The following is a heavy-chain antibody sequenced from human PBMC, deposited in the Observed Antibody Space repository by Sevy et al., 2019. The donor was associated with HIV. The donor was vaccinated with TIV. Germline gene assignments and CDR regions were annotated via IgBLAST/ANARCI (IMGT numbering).Heavy chain of an antibody. J-gene: IGHJ4*02. CDR3: AREFGDGYNPRYYFDY. CDR2: IYSGGTT. V-gene: IGHV3-53*01. D-gene: IGHD3-3*01. Sequence: GGSLRLSCAASGFTVSTNYMSWVRQAPGKGLEWVSVIYSGGTTYYADSVKGRFTISKDKSKKTLYLQMNSLRAEDTAVYYCAREFGDGYNPRYYFDYWGQGTLVTVSS. CDR1: GFTVSTNY.